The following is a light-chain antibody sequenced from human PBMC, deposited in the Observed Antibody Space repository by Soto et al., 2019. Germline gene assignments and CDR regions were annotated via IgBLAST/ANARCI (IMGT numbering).Light chain of an antibody. CDR3: STWDDSVVKGPIL. V-gene: IGLV1-44*01. CDR1: TLNPAMNT. J-gene: IGLJ3*02. CDR2: VDN. Sequence: QSLLTQPPSASGTFGHTFTISFSGGTLNPAMNTFSWYQQLPVTAPRLLIYVDNQRTSGVPDRFSGSRSGNTASMVISGLQSEDEAAYFCSTWDDSVVKGPILFGGGTQLTVL.